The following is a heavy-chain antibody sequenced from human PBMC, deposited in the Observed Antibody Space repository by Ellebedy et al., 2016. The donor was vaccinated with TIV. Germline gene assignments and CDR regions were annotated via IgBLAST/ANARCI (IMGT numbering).Heavy chain of an antibody. D-gene: IGHD3-10*01. CDR1: GFTFSAYG. J-gene: IGHJ4*02. V-gene: IGHV3-30*02. Sequence: PGGSLRLSCAASGFTFSAYGMHWVRQAPGKWLEWVTYIRYDGSNKYYADSVKGRFTISRDNSKTTLFLEMNSLRAEDTAIYYCAGLWFGDSPRDNSDYWGRGTLVTVSS. CDR2: IRYDGSNK. CDR3: AGLWFGDSPRDNSDY.